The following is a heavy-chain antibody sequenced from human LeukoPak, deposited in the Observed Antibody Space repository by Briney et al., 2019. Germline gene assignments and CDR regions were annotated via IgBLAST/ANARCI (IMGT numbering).Heavy chain of an antibody. D-gene: IGHD4-23*01. CDR3: AKAGGNSAFDY. Sequence: PGGSLRLSCAASGFTFSSYSMTWVRQAPGKGLEWVSSISSSSSYIYYADSVKGRFTISRDNAKNSLYLQMNSLRAEDTALYYCAKAGGNSAFDYWGQGTLVTVSS. J-gene: IGHJ4*02. V-gene: IGHV3-21*04. CDR2: ISSSSSYI. CDR1: GFTFSSYS.